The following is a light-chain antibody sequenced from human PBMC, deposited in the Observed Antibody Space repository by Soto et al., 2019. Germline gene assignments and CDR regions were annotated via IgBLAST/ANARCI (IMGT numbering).Light chain of an antibody. CDR2: DAS. Sequence: DIQMTQSPSTLSASVGDRVTITCRASQSISTRLGWYQQKPGKAPKLLIYDASSLESGVPSRFSGSASGTEFTLTISILQPDDVATYYCQQYNSYSTFGQGTKVDIK. CDR1: QSISTR. J-gene: IGKJ1*01. CDR3: QQYNSYST. V-gene: IGKV1-5*01.